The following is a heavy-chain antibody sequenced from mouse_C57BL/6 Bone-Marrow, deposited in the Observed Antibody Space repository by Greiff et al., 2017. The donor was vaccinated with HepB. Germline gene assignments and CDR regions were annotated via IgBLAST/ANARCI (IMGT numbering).Heavy chain of an antibody. Sequence: EVQLQQSGAELVKPGASVKLSCTASGFNIKDYYMHWVKQRTEQGLEWIGRIDPEDGDTKYAPKFQGKATITADTSSNTAYLQLSSLTSEDTAVYYCAHYDYDGAWFAYWGQGTLVTVSA. CDR3: AHYDYDGAWFAY. CDR1: GFNIKDYY. V-gene: IGHV14-2*01. J-gene: IGHJ3*01. D-gene: IGHD2-4*01. CDR2: IDPEDGDT.